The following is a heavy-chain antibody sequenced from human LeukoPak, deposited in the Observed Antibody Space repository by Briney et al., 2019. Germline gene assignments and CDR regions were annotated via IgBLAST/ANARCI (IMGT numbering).Heavy chain of an antibody. CDR2: ISGSGGST. V-gene: IGHV3-23*01. D-gene: IGHD3-22*01. J-gene: IGHJ6*02. CDR3: AKDDPDYYDSSGYYYSYYYGMDV. CDR1: GFTFSSYA. Sequence: GGSLRLSCAASGFTFSSYAMSWVRQAPGKGLEWVSAISGSGGSTYYADSVKGRFTISRDNSKNTLYLQMNSLRAEDTAVYYCAKDDPDYYDSSGYYYSYYYGMDVWGQGTTATVSS.